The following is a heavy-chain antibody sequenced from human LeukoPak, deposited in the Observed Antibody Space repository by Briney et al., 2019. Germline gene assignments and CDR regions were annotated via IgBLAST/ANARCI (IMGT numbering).Heavy chain of an antibody. D-gene: IGHD3-3*01. CDR2: INHSGST. V-gene: IGHV4-34*01. CDR3: ARRSGYYDFWSGYYSLDY. CDR1: GGSISSYY. Sequence: PSETLSLTCTVSGGSISSYYWSWIRQPPGKGLEWIGEINHSGSTNYNPSLKSRVTISVDTSKNQFSLKLSSVTAADTAVYYCARRSGYYDFWSGYYSLDYWGQGTLVTVSS. J-gene: IGHJ4*02.